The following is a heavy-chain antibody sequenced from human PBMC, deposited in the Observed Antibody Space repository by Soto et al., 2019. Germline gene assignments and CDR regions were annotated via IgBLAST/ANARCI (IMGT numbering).Heavy chain of an antibody. Sequence: EAQLLESGGGLVQPGGSLRLSCAASGFTFSTYPMSWVRQAPGKGLEWVSGISGSGSSIYYADSVKGRFTITRDKSKKTLYLQMNSLRAEDTAVYWCARDNWNGAYYGLDVWGQGTTVTVS. CDR2: ISGSGSSI. CDR3: ARDNWNGAYYGLDV. V-gene: IGHV3-23*01. J-gene: IGHJ6*02. CDR1: GFTFSTYP. D-gene: IGHD1-20*01.